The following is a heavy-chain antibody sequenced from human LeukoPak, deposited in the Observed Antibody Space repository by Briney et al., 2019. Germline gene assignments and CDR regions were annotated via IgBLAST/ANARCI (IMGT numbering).Heavy chain of an antibody. Sequence: GGSLRLSCAASGFKFSSFGMSWVRQAPGKGLEWVASISGSGGRTDYVDSVKGRFSISRDNSKNTLYLQMNSLRAEDTAVYYCAKGGVGTTIDYWGQGTQVTVSS. J-gene: IGHJ4*02. V-gene: IGHV3-23*01. CDR2: ISGSGGRT. CDR3: AKGGVGTTIDY. D-gene: IGHD1-26*01. CDR1: GFKFSSFG.